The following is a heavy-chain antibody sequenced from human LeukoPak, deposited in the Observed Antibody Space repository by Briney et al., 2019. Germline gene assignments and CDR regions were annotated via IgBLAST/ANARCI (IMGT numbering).Heavy chain of an antibody. CDR3: ARDWGVQLWLDAFDI. J-gene: IGHJ3*02. V-gene: IGHV4-30-4*01. Sequence: PSETLCLTCTVSGGSISSGDYYWSWIRQPPGQGLEWIGYIYYSGSTYYNPSLKSRVTISVDTSKNQFSLKLSSVTAADTAVYYCARDWGVQLWLDAFDIWGQGTMVTVSS. CDR1: GGSISSGDYY. D-gene: IGHD5-18*01. CDR2: IYYSGST.